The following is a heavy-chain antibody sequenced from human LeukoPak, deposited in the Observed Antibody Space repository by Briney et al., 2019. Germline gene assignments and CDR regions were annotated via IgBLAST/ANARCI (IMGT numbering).Heavy chain of an antibody. J-gene: IGHJ4*02. V-gene: IGHV3-74*01. Sequence: GSLRLSCAASGLTFSNYLMYWVRQAPGKGLVWVSRINSDGSSINYADSVKGRFTISRDNAKNTLYLQMNSLRAEDTAMYYCASDLRSGYWGRGTLVTVSS. CDR1: GLTFSNYL. CDR3: ASDLRSGY. CDR2: INSDGSSI.